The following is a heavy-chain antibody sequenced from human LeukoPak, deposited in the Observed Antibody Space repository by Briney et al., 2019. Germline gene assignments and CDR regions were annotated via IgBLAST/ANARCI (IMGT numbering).Heavy chain of an antibody. V-gene: IGHV4-4*07. CDR3: ARGDLAAAAGSTDY. CDR1: GGSISSYY. CDR2: IYTSGST. J-gene: IGHJ4*02. D-gene: IGHD6-13*01. Sequence: SETLSLTCTVSGGSISSYYWSWIRQPAGKGLEWIGRIYTSGSTNYNPSLKSRVTMSVDTSKNQFSLKLSSVTAADTAVYYCARGDLAAAAGSTDYWGQGTLVTVSS.